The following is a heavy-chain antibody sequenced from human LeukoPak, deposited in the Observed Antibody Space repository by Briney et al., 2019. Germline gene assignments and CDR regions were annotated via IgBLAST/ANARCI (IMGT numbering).Heavy chain of an antibody. CDR2: ISAYNGNT. CDR1: GYTFTSYG. J-gene: IGHJ6*02. D-gene: IGHD1-26*01. Sequence: VKVSCKASGYTFTSYGISWVRQAPGQGLEWMGWISAYNGNTNYAQKLQGRVTMTTDTSTSTAYMELRSLRSDDTAVYYCASAVVGATDYYYYGMDVWGQGTTVTVSS. CDR3: ASAVVGATDYYYYGMDV. V-gene: IGHV1-18*01.